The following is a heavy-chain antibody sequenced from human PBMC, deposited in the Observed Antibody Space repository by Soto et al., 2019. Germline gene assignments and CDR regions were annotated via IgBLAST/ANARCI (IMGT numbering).Heavy chain of an antibody. CDR3: ERELYYYDMNWFDP. Sequence: SVKVSCKASGGTFRSYTISWVRQATGQGLEWMGRIIPILGIANYAQKFQGRVTITADKSTSTAYMELSSLRSEDTAVYYCERELYYYDMNWFDPWGQGTLVTVSS. V-gene: IGHV1-69*04. J-gene: IGHJ5*02. CDR2: IIPILGIA. CDR1: GGTFRSYT. D-gene: IGHD3-22*01.